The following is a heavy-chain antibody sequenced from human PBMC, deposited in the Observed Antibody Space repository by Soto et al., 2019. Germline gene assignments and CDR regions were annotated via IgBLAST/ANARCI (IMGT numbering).Heavy chain of an antibody. CDR3: ARDSYGSGNHYYGMDV. Sequence: ASVKVSCKASGGTFSSYAISGVRQAPGQGLEWMGGIIPIFGTANYAQEFQGRVTITADESTSTAYMELSSLRSGDTAVYYCARDSYGSGNHYYGMDVWGQGTTVTVSS. D-gene: IGHD3-10*01. V-gene: IGHV1-69*13. CDR1: GGTFSSYA. CDR2: IIPIFGTA. J-gene: IGHJ6*02.